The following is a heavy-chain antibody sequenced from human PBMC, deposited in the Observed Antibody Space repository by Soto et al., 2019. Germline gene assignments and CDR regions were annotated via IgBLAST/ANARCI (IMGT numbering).Heavy chain of an antibody. Sequence: QVQLVESGGAVVQPGRSLRLSCEASGFTFKNYGFHWVRQAPGKGLEWVAVILYGGTVEYYADSVGGRFSDPRDDSRATFFLQMSHLRPDDTGLYFCAGDDTYGVDVWGRGTTVTVSS. CDR3: AGDDTYGVDV. J-gene: IGHJ6*02. CDR1: GFTFKNYG. CDR2: ILYGGTVE. V-gene: IGHV3-30*03.